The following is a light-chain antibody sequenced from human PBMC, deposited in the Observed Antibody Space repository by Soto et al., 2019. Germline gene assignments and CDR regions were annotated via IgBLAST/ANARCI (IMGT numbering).Light chain of an antibody. J-gene: IGLJ1*01. Sequence: QSVLTQPASVSGSPGKSITISFTGTSSDVGNYKYVSWYQQHPGKAPKLMIYEVSNRPSGVSNRFSGSKSGNTASLTISGLQAEDETDYYCFSYTSSGTYVFGTGTKVTVL. CDR1: SSDVGNYKY. CDR2: EVS. CDR3: FSYTSSGTYV. V-gene: IGLV2-14*01.